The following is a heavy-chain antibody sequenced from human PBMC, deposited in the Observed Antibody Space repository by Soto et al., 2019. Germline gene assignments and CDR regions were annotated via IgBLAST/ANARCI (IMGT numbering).Heavy chain of an antibody. CDR2: IASKTYGATR. V-gene: IGHV3-49*04. CDR1: GFRFSDYA. Sequence: PGGSLRLSCTGFGFRFSDYAVTWVRQTPGKGLEWVGFIASKTYGATREYAASVKGRFIISRDDPNSIAYLQMNGLKIEDTAVYFCTRLPPEWFRTTPLDIWGQGTRVTVSS. CDR3: TRLPPEWFRTTPLDI. D-gene: IGHD2-8*01. J-gene: IGHJ3*02.